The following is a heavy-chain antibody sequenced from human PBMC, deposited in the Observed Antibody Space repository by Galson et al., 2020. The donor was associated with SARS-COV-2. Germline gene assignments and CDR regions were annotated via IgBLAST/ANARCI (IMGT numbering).Heavy chain of an antibody. CDR1: GYSVSTTNY. V-gene: IGHV4-38-2*02. Sequence: SETLSLTCTVSGYSVSTTNYWGWVRPPPGRGLEWIGSVYPSGTTYYNPSLKSRFTLSVDTAKNQFSLRLDSVTAADTALYYCARQGVNMIVLVTVPGWYLDLWGRGTLVTVSS. CDR2: VYPSGTT. J-gene: IGHJ2*01. D-gene: IGHD3-22*01. CDR3: ARQGVNMIVLVTVPGWYLDL.